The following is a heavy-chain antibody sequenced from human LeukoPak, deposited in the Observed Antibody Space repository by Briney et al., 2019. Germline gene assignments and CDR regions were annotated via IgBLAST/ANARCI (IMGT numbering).Heavy chain of an antibody. J-gene: IGHJ3*02. CDR2: IYYSGST. CDR3: ARVSPTVLVITAVYAFDN. V-gene: IGHV4-59*01. CDR1: GGSISSYF. D-gene: IGHD2-15*01. Sequence: SETLSLTRTVSGGSISSYFWSWIRQPPGKGLEWIGYIYYSGSTNYNPSLKSRVTISVDTSKNQFSLKLSSVTAADTAVYYCARVSPTVLVITAVYAFDNWGQGTMVTVSS.